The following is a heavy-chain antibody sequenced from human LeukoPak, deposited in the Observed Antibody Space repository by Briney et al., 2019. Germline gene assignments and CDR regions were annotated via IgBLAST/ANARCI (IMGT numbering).Heavy chain of an antibody. CDR3: ASTYRGY. J-gene: IGHJ4*02. Sequence: SETLSLPCAVYGGSFSGYYWSWIRQPPGKGLEWIGEINHSGSTNYNPSLKSRVTISVDTFKNQFSLKLSSVTDAGVAVYYCASTYRGYWGQGTLVTVSS. CDR1: GGSFSGYY. CDR2: INHSGST. V-gene: IGHV4-34*01. D-gene: IGHD2-2*02.